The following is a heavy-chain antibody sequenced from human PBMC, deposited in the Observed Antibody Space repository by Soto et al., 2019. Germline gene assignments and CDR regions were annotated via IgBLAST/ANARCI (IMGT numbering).Heavy chain of an antibody. Sequence: PSETLSLICTVSGGSIRDYYCRWIRQTAGKGLEWIGRIYTSGSTDYNPSLKSRVSISIDTSKSQFSLKVTSMTAADTAVYYCARERREKMHDGYDIDYAGQGTLVTVSS. V-gene: IGHV4-4*07. CDR2: IYTSGST. CDR3: ARERREKMHDGYDIDY. D-gene: IGHD5-12*01. CDR1: GGSIRDYY. J-gene: IGHJ4*02.